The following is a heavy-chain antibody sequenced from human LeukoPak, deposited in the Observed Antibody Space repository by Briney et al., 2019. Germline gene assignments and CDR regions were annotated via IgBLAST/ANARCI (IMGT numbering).Heavy chain of an antibody. D-gene: IGHD2-2*02. V-gene: IGHV4-38-2*02. CDR1: FPVTNGFH. J-gene: IGHJ4*02. CDR3: AKGIPFDF. Sequence: NSSETQSLTCSVSFPVTNGFHWAWIRQPPGKGLEFMGYVHHTGTTYYNPSLNSRVTISVDTSKYQFSLRLTSVTAADTAVYFCAKGIPFDFWGQGRLVTVSS. CDR2: VHHTGTT.